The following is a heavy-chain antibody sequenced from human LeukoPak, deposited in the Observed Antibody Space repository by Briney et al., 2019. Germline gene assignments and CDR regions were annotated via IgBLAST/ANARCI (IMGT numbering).Heavy chain of an antibody. Sequence: RASVKVFCKASGDTFTGYYMHWVRQAPGQGLEWLGWINPNSGVTKFAQKVQDRVTLTRDTSISTAYMELTGLISDDTAVYYCASGQSIAAAPLDYWGQGTLVTVSS. CDR2: INPNSGVT. CDR3: ASGQSIAAAPLDY. J-gene: IGHJ4*02. D-gene: IGHD6-13*01. V-gene: IGHV1-2*02. CDR1: GDTFTGYY.